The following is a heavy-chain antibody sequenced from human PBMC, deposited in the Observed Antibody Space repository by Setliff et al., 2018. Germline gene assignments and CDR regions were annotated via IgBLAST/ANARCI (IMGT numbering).Heavy chain of an antibody. CDR3: ARQPYSTTYYYYYYYMDV. CDR1: GGSISSGNYF. D-gene: IGHD6-13*01. V-gene: IGHV4-39*01. J-gene: IGHJ6*03. Sequence: PSETLSLTCTVSGGSISSGNYFWGWIRQPPGKGLEWMGSIFYTGSTYYSPSLKSRVTMSIDTSKNQFSLNLNSVTAADTAVYYCARQPYSTTYYYYYYYMDVWGKGTTVTVSS. CDR2: IFYTGST.